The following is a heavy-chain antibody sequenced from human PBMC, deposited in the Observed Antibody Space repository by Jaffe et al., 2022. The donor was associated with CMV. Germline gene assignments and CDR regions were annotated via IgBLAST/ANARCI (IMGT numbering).Heavy chain of an antibody. CDR3: AKDTGIGIAADWFDP. CDR1: GFVFMSHD. D-gene: IGHD6-13*01. Sequence: EVRLVESGGGLVQPGGSLRLSCAASGFVFMSHDMTWVRQAPGKGLEWVSGISGSGGSTSYADSVKGRFTISRDNSKNTLFLQMNSLRADDTAVYYCAKDTGIGIAADWFDPWGQGTLVTVSS. CDR2: ISGSGGST. J-gene: IGHJ5*02. V-gene: IGHV3-23*04.